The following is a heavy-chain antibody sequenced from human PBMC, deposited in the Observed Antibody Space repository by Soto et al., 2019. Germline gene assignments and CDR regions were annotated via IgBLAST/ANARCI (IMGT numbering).Heavy chain of an antibody. Sequence: ASVKVSCKASGYAFTTYGITWVRQAPGQGLEWMGWISAYTGNTNYAQKLQGRVTMTTDTSTNTAYMELGSLRSDDTAVYYCARSPLTYYYDSSGLNWFDPWGQGTLVTVS. CDR3: ARSPLTYYYDSSGLNWFDP. J-gene: IGHJ5*02. CDR2: ISAYTGNT. CDR1: GYAFTTYG. D-gene: IGHD3-22*01. V-gene: IGHV1-18*01.